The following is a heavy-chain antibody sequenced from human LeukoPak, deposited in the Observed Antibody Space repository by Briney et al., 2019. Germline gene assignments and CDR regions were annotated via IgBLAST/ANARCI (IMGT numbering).Heavy chain of an antibody. V-gene: IGHV1-3*03. D-gene: IGHD2-21*02. CDR3: ARSYCGGDCYTYYFDY. J-gene: IGHJ4*02. CDR2: INAGNGNT. Sequence: ASVKVSCKASGYTFTSYAMHWVRQAPGQRLEWMGWINAGNGNTKYSQEFQGRVTITRDTSASTAYMELSSLRSEDMAVYYCARSYCGGDCYTYYFDYWGQGTLVTVSS. CDR1: GYTFTSYA.